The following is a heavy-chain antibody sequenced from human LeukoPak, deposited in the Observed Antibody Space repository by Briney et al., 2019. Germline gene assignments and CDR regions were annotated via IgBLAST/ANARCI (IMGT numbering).Heavy chain of an antibody. V-gene: IGHV1-3*01. J-gene: IGHJ4*02. CDR2: INAGSGDT. Sequence: ASVKVSCKASGYTFITSAMHWVRQAPGQRLEWMGWINAGSGDTKYSQKFQGRVTFTRDTSASTAYMALSRLRFEDTAVYFCARDQSLGSYPDYWGQGTLVTVSS. D-gene: IGHD3-10*01. CDR1: GYTFITSA. CDR3: ARDQSLGSYPDY.